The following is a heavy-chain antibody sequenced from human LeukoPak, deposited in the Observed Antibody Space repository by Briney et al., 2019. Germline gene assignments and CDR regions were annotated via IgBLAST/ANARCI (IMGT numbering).Heavy chain of an antibody. CDR2: INHSGST. Sequence: SQTLSLTCAVSGGSISSGGYSWSWIRQPPGKGLEWIGYINHSGSTNYNPFLKSRVTISVDTSKNQFSLKLSSVTAADTAVYYCAREYGDFDYWGQGTLVTVSS. CDR3: AREYGDFDY. J-gene: IGHJ4*02. V-gene: IGHV4-30-2*01. D-gene: IGHD4-17*01. CDR1: GGSISSGGYS.